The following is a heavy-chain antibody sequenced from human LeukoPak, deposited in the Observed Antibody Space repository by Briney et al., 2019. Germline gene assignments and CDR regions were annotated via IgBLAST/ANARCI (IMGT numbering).Heavy chain of an antibody. CDR2: IYTGGST. V-gene: IGHV3-66*02. CDR1: GFTVDSKY. D-gene: IGHD6-13*01. CDR3: ARGFGKAAANVFGGYTMDV. Sequence: GVSLRLSCAASGFTVDSKYMSWVRQAPGEGLEWVSLIYTGGSTYYADSVRGRFTISRDNSKNTLYLQMNSLRPEDTAVYYCARGFGKAAANVFGGYTMDVWGQGTTVTVSS. J-gene: IGHJ6*02.